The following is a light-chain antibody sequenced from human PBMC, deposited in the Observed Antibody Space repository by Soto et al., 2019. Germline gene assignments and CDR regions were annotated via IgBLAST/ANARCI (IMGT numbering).Light chain of an antibody. CDR2: GAS. CDR3: QQGSRTLT. CDR1: QSIDRH. V-gene: IGKV1-39*01. Sequence: DSQMTHSTSSLSASVGDRVTITCRPRQSIDRHLNWCQQKAGTAPRLLISGASSLRSGVTSRFSGSGSGTDFTLTINSLQPEDFATYYCQQGSRTLTFGGGTKVDIK. J-gene: IGKJ4*01.